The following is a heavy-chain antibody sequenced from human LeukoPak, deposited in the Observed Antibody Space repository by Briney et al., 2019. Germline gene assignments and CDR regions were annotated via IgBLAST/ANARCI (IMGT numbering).Heavy chain of an antibody. CDR2: VYHSGSA. V-gene: IGHV4-38-2*01. Sequence: SETLSLTCAVSGQSISSNYYWGWIRQPPGKGLEWIGSVYHSGSAYYNPSLKSRGTMSVDTSKNHFSLMLSSVTAADTAVYYCARGVDSSSWHWFDPWGQGTLVTVSS. CDR1: GQSISSNYY. CDR3: ARGVDSSSWHWFDP. D-gene: IGHD6-13*01. J-gene: IGHJ5*02.